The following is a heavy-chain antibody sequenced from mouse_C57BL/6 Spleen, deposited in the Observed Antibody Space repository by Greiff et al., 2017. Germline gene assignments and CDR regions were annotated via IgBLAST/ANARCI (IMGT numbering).Heavy chain of an antibody. CDR2: IHPNSGST. V-gene: IGHV1-64*01. CDR1: GYTFTSYW. Sequence: QVQLQQPGAELVKPGASVKLSCKASGYTFTSYWMHWVKQRPGQGLEWIGMIHPNSGSTNYNEKFKSKATLTVDKSSSTAYMQHSSLTSEDSAVYYCARDGGNYAFVYWGQGTTLTVSS. J-gene: IGHJ2*01. CDR3: ARDGGNYAFVY. D-gene: IGHD2-1*01.